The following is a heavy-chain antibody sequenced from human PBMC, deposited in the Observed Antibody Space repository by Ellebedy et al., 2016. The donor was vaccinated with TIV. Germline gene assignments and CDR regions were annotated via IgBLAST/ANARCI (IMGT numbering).Heavy chain of an antibody. CDR1: GFTLNNYW. J-gene: IGHJ2*01. V-gene: IGHV3-7*01. D-gene: IGHD4-17*01. CDR2: INEDGTKK. CDR3: ARAIYGASYL. Sequence: GESLKISCTASGFTLNNYWMTWVRQAPGKGLEWVANINEDGTKKHYVDSVRGRFTIPRDYAGNSLFLQMNSLGAEDTAVYYCARAIYGASYLWGRGTLVTVSS.